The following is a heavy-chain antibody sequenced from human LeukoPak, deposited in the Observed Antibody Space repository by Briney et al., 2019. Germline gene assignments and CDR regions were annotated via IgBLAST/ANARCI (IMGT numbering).Heavy chain of an antibody. J-gene: IGHJ4*02. CDR1: GFTFSSYS. D-gene: IGHD4-11*01. CDR2: ISNSRSYI. CDR3: ARDDYIIDY. Sequence: GGSLRLSCAASGFTFSSYSMNWVRQAPGRGLECVSSISNSRSYIYYADSVKGRFTISRDNAKNSLYLQMNSLRAEDTAVYFCARDDYIIDYWGQGTLVTVSS. V-gene: IGHV3-21*01.